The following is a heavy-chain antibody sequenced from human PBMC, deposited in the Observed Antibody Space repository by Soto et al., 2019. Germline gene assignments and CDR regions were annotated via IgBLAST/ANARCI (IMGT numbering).Heavy chain of an antibody. Sequence: QVQLQESGPGLVKPSQTLSLTCTVSGGSISSGGYYWSWIRQHPGKGLEWIGYIYYSGSTYYNPSLKSRVTISVDTSKNQFSLKLSSVTAADTAVYYCATEGFENPNWFDPWGQGTLDTVSS. J-gene: IGHJ5*02. D-gene: IGHD3-10*01. V-gene: IGHV4-31*03. CDR1: GGSISSGGYY. CDR3: ATEGFENPNWFDP. CDR2: IYYSGST.